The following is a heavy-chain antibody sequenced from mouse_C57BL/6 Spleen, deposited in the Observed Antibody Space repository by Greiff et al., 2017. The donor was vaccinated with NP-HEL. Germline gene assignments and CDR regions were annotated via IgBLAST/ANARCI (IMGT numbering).Heavy chain of an antibody. CDR3: ASNSGLGLRDWYFDV. J-gene: IGHJ1*03. CDR1: GFSLTSYG. CDR2: IWSGGST. D-gene: IGHD4-1*01. V-gene: IGHV2-2*01. Sequence: VQLQQSGPGLVQPSQSLSITCTVSGFSLTSYGVHWVRQSPGKGLEWLGVIWSGGSTDYNAAFISRLSISKDNSKSQVFFKMNSLQADDTAIYYCASNSGLGLRDWYFDVWGTGTTVTVSS.